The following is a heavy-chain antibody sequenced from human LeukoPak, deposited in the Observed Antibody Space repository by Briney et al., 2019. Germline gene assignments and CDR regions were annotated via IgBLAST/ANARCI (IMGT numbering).Heavy chain of an antibody. D-gene: IGHD1-26*01. J-gene: IGHJ5*02. CDR3: ARDGRREPQQP. Sequence: SETLSLTCTVSGGSISSTSNYWGWLRQPPGKELEWIGSIYYSGSTYYNPSLKSRVTISVDTSKNQFSLKLSSVTAADTAVYYCARDGRREPQQPWGQGTLVTVSS. V-gene: IGHV4-39*07. CDR2: IYYSGST. CDR1: GGSISSTSNY.